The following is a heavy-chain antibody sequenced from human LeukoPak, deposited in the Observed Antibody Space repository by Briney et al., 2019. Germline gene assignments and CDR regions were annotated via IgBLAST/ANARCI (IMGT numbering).Heavy chain of an antibody. Sequence: ASVKVSCKASGYTFTSYYMHWVRQAPGQGLEWMGIINPSGGSTSYAQKFQGRVTMTRDMSTSTAYMELSSLRSEDTAVYYCARAATVVRGAFDYWGQGTLVTVSS. D-gene: IGHD4-23*01. J-gene: IGHJ4*02. CDR3: ARAATVVRGAFDY. V-gene: IGHV1-46*01. CDR2: INPSGGST. CDR1: GYTFTSYY.